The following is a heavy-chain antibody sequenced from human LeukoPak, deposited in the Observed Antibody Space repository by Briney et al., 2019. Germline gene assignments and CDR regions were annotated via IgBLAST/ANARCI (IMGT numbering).Heavy chain of an antibody. D-gene: IGHD2-2*01. CDR3: ASGYCSSTSCYAMGFDY. CDR2: IIPIFGTA. CDR1: GGTFSSYA. Sequence: GASVKVSCKASGGTFSSYAISWVRQAPGQGLEWMGGIIPIFGTANYAQKFQGRVTITADESTGTAYMELSSLRSEDTAVYYCASGYCSSTSCYAMGFDYWGQGTLVTVSS. V-gene: IGHV1-69*13. J-gene: IGHJ4*02.